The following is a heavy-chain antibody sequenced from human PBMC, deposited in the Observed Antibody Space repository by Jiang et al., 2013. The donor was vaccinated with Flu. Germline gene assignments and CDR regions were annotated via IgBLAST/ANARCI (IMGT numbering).Heavy chain of an antibody. V-gene: IGHV3-13*01. CDR2: IGTAGET. CDR1: GFTFSSYD. CDR3: ARGTGHDFWSGYRYYFDY. J-gene: IGHJ4*02. Sequence: SCAASGFTFSSYDMHWVRQTTGKGLEWVSTIGTAGETYYPGSVKGRFTISRENAKNSLYLQMNSLRAGDTAVYYCARGTGHDFWSGYRYYFDYWGQGTLVTVSS. D-gene: IGHD3-3*01.